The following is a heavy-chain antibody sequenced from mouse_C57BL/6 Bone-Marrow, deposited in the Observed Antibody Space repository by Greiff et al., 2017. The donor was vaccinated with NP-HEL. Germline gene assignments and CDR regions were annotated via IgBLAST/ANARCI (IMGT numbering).Heavy chain of an antibody. CDR2: IHPNSGST. Sequence: QVQLQQPGAELVKPGASVKLSCKASGYTFTSYWMHWVKQRPGQGLAWIGMIHPNSGSTNYNEKFKSKATLTVDKSSSTAYMQLSSLTSEDSAVYYCPMSTTRYYYAMDYWGQGTSVTVSS. CDR3: PMSTTRYYYAMDY. CDR1: GYTFTSYW. V-gene: IGHV1-64*01. D-gene: IGHD2-4*01. J-gene: IGHJ4*01.